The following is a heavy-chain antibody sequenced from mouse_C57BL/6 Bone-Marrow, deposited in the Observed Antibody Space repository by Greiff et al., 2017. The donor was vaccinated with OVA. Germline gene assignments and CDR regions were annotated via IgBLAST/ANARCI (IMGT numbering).Heavy chain of an antibody. Sequence: VQLQQPGAELVMPGASVKLSCKASGYTFTSYWMHWVKQRPGQGLEWIGEIDPSDSYTNYNQKFKGKSTLTVDKSSSTAYMQLSSLTSEDSAVYYCARPFYYGNYGAWFAYWGQGTLVTVSA. CDR3: ARPFYYGNYGAWFAY. CDR1: GYTFTSYW. CDR2: IDPSDSYT. V-gene: IGHV1-69*01. D-gene: IGHD2-1*01. J-gene: IGHJ3*01.